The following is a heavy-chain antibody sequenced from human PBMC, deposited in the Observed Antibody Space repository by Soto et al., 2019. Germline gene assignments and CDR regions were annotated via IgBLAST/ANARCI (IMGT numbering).Heavy chain of an antibody. CDR3: AKDGITDIVVVVAATYFDY. CDR1: GFTFSSYA. V-gene: IGHV3-23*01. CDR2: ISGSGGST. D-gene: IGHD2-15*01. J-gene: IGHJ4*02. Sequence: QPGGSLRLSCAASGFTFSSYAMSWVRQAPGKGLEWVSAISGSGGSTYYADSVKGRFTISRDNSKNTLYLQMNSLRAEDTAVYYCAKDGITDIVVVVAATYFDYWGQGTLVTVSS.